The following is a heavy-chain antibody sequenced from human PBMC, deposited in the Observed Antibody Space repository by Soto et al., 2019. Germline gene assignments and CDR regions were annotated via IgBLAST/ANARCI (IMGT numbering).Heavy chain of an antibody. CDR1: AFSLSTGGVG. D-gene: IGHD2-21*02. CDR3: IQSRCGGDCLQSYASYYYYGMDV. CDR2: IYWDDDK. J-gene: IGHJ6*02. V-gene: IGHV2-5*02. Sequence: QITLKESGPTLVKPTQTLTLTCTFSAFSLSTGGVGVGWIRQPPGKALEWLALIYWDDDKRYSPSLRSRLTITKDTSKNQVVLTMTNMDPVDTATYYCIQSRCGGDCLQSYASYYYYGMDVWGQGTTVTAS.